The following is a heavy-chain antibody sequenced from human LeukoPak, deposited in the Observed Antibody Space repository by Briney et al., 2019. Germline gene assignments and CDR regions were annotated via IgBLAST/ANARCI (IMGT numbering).Heavy chain of an antibody. V-gene: IGHV3-21*01. CDR3: ARDGGYGDYF. Sequence: GGSLRLSCAASGFTFNSYSMNRVRQAPGKGLGWVSSISSSSSYIYYADSVKGRFTISRDNAKNSLYLQMNSLRAEDTAVYYCARDGGYGDYFWGQGTLVTVSS. J-gene: IGHJ4*02. D-gene: IGHD4-17*01. CDR1: GFTFNSYS. CDR2: ISSSSSYI.